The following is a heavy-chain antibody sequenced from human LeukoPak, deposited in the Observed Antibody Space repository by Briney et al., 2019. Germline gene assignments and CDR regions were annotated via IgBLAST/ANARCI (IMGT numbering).Heavy chain of an antibody. CDR1: GGSISNSTYY. CDR3: ARVHAYNWFAP. J-gene: IGHJ5*02. CDR2: IYFGGT. Sequence: SETLSLTCTVSGGSISNSTYYWGWIRQSPGKGLEWIGTIYFGGTYYNPSLKSRVTISEDSSKDQFSLKLTSMTAADTALYYCARVHAYNWFAPWGQGTLVTVSS. V-gene: IGHV4-39*07.